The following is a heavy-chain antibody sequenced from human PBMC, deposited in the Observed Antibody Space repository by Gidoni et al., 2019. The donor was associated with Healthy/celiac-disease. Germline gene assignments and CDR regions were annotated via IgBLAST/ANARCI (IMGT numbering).Heavy chain of an antibody. V-gene: IGHV3-23*01. J-gene: IGHJ4*02. CDR3: ATQLAGDY. Sequence: EGQLLESGGGLVQPGGSLRRSGAASGFTFSSYAMSWVRQAPGKGLEWVSAISGSGGSTYYADSVKGRFTISRDNSKNTLYLQMNSLRAEDTAVYYCATQLAGDYWGQGTLVTVSS. D-gene: IGHD6-6*01. CDR2: ISGSGGST. CDR1: GFTFSSYA.